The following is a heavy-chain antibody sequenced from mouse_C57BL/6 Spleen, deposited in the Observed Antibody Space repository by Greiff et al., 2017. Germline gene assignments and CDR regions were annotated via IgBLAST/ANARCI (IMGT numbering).Heavy chain of an antibody. Sequence: EVQGVESGGDLVKPGGSLKLSCAASGFTFSSYGMSWVRPTPDKRLEWVATISSGGSYTYSPDSVKGRFTISRDNAKNTLYLQMSSLKSEDTAMYYCARQDGPDVDPGYYWGQGTSVTVSS. V-gene: IGHV5-6*01. CDR1: GFTFSSYG. D-gene: IGHD1-1*01. J-gene: IGHJ4*01. CDR2: ISSGGSYT. CDR3: ARQDGPDVDPGYY.